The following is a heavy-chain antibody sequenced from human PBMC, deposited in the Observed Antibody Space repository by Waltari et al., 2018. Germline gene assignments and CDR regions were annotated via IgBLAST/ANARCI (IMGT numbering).Heavy chain of an antibody. D-gene: IGHD3-9*01. J-gene: IGHJ3*02. CDR2: AYYTGRT. CDR3: ARDLGGFNHFDWFLSI. V-gene: IGHV4-59*11. Sequence: QVQLQESGPGLVKPSETLSLTCTVSGDSINNHHWAWLRQPPGKGLEWIGSAYYTGRTNYNPSLRRRLTISVDTSKNQFSLNLNSVTAADTAVYYCARDLGGFNHFDWFLSIWGPGTMVTVSS. CDR1: GDSINNHH.